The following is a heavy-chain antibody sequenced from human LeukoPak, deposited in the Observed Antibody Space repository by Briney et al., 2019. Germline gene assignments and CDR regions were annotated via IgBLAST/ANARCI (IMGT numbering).Heavy chain of an antibody. D-gene: IGHD3-9*01. CDR3: ARELVPNYDILTGYYIDY. J-gene: IGHJ4*02. V-gene: IGHV1-18*01. CDR1: GYTFTSYG. CDR2: ISAYNGNT. Sequence: GATVKVSFKASGYTFTSYGISWVRQAPGQGLEWMGWISAYNGNTNYAQKLQGRITMTTDTSTSTAYMELRSLRSDDTAVYYCARELVPNYDILTGYYIDYWGQGTLVTVSS.